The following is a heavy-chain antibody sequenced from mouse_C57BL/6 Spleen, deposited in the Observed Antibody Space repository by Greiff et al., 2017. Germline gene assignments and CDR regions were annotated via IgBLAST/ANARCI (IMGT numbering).Heavy chain of an antibody. CDR3: ARQDLGVAKDYAMDY. V-gene: IGHV5-6*01. D-gene: IGHD1-1*01. Sequence: EVKLVESGGDLVKPGGSLKLSCAASGFTFSSYGMSWVRQTPDKRLAWVATISSGGSYTYYPDSVKGRFTISRDKAKNTLYLQMSSLKSEDTAMYYCARQDLGVAKDYAMDYWGQGTSVTVSS. CDR2: ISSGGSYT. CDR1: GFTFSSYG. J-gene: IGHJ4*01.